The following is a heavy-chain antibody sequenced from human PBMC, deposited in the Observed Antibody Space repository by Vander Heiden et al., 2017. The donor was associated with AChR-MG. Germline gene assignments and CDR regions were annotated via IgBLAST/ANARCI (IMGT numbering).Heavy chain of an antibody. D-gene: IGHD3-22*01. J-gene: IGHJ4*02. CDR1: GFTFDDYA. CDR2: IGWHSGSI. V-gene: IGHV3-9*01. CDR3: AKGYYYDSSGYYFDF. Sequence: EVQLVESGGGLVQPGRSLRLSCAASGFTFDDYAMHWVRQAPGKGLEWVSGIGWHSGSIGYADSVKGRFTISRDNAKNSLYLQMNSLRAEDTALYYCAKGYYYDSSGYYFDFWGQGTLVTVSS.